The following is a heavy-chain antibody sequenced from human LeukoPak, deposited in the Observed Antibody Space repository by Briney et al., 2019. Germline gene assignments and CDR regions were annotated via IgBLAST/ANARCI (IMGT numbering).Heavy chain of an antibody. J-gene: IGHJ4*02. CDR3: ARGGESGYSYNY. CDR2: ISSTSTYI. V-gene: IGHV3-21*04. D-gene: IGHD5-18*01. Sequence: GGSLRLSCAASGFTFSNNNMNWVRQAPGKGLEWVSSISSTSTYIYYADSVKGRFTISRDNAKNSLYLQMNSLRAEDTAVYYCARGGESGYSYNYWGQGTLVTVSS. CDR1: GFTFSNNN.